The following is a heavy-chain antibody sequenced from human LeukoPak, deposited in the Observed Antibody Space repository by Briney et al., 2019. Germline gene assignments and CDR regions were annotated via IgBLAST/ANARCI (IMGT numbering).Heavy chain of an antibody. CDR2: ISSIGATI. CDR1: GFTFSDYS. CDR3: ARGPYKYVISENPDY. J-gene: IGHJ4*02. Sequence: GGSLRLSCAASGFTFSDYSMNWVRQATGKGLEWVSYISSIGATIYYADSVKGRFTISRDNAKNSLFLQMNSLRAEDTAVYYCARGPYKYVISENPDYWGQGTLVTVSS. V-gene: IGHV3-48*01. D-gene: IGHD1-1*01.